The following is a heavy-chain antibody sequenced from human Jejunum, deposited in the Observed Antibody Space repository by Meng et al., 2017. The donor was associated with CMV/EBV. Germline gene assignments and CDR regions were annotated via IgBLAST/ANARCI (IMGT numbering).Heavy chain of an antibody. Sequence: VSNKSVAWNWIRQSPSRGLEWLRRTYYRSKWYDDYAVSVKSRITIIPDTSKNQFSLQLNSVTPEDTAVYYCARVEWEVIRYWFDPWGQGTLVTVSS. CDR3: ARVEWEVIRYWFDP. J-gene: IGHJ5*02. V-gene: IGHV6-1*01. CDR2: TYYRSKWYD. CDR1: VSNKSVA. D-gene: IGHD1-26*01.